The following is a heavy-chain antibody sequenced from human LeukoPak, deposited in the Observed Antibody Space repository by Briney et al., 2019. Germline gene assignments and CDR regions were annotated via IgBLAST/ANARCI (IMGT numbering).Heavy chain of an antibody. CDR3: ARDLIAAAGTGYYGMDV. CDR1: VFTVSSNY. J-gene: IGHJ6*02. V-gene: IGHV3-53*01. Sequence: GGSLRLSCAASVFTVSSNYMSWVRQAPGKGLEWVSVIYSGGSTYYADSVKGRFTISRDNSKNTLYLQMNSLRAEDTAVYYCARDLIAAAGTGYYGMDVWGQGTTVTVSS. CDR2: IYSGGST. D-gene: IGHD6-13*01.